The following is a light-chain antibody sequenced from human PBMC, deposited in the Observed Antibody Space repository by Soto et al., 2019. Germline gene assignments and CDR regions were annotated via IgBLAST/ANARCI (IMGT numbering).Light chain of an antibody. CDR1: QSIDTD. CDR3: HHYYRWPWT. V-gene: IGKV3-15*01. Sequence: EIVMTQSSATLSVSPGERVILSCTASQSIDTDLAWFQQRPGQAPRFLIYDASTRATGVPARFSGSGSGTQFTLTISGLQSEDSALYYCHHYYRWPWTFGQGTKVEI. J-gene: IGKJ1*01. CDR2: DAS.